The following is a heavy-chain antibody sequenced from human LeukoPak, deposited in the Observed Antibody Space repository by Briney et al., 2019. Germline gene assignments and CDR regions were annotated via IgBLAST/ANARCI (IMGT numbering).Heavy chain of an antibody. CDR1: GFTVSGNY. Sequence: GGSLRLSCAASGFTVSGNYMSWVRQAPGKGLEWVSAISGSGGSTYYADSVKGRFTISRDNSKNTLYLQMNSLRAEDTAVYYCAKGTYYYGSGSYYNLDYWGQGTLVTVSS. J-gene: IGHJ4*02. CDR3: AKGTYYYGSGSYYNLDY. D-gene: IGHD3-10*01. CDR2: ISGSGGST. V-gene: IGHV3-23*01.